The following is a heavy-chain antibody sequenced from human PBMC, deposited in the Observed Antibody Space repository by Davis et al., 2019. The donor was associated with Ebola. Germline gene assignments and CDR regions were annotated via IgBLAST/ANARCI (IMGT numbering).Heavy chain of an antibody. CDR2: ISGYNRNT. CDR1: GYTFSNYG. D-gene: IGHD2-15*01. CDR3: ARGGLLFWLDL. V-gene: IGHV1-18*01. Sequence: AASVQVSCRASGYTFSNYGINWVRRAPGRGLEWMGWISGYNRNTNLAQNFQGRVTLTTDTSTNTASMELKFLRSDDTAVYYCARGGLLFWLDLWGQGTVVSVSS. J-gene: IGHJ5*02.